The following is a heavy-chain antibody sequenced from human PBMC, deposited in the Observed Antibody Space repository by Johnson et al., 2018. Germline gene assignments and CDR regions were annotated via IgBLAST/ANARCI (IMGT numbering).Heavy chain of an antibody. CDR3: ARVRSHAFDI. CDR1: GFTFSDDY. Sequence: VQLLETGGGLVKPGGSLRLSCAASGFTFSDDYMNWIRQAPGKGLEWVSYISSSGNIIYYVDSVKGRFTISRDNAKNSLYLQMNSLRADDTAVYYCARVRSHAFDIWGQGTMVIVSS. CDR2: ISSSGNII. J-gene: IGHJ3*02. D-gene: IGHD3-10*01. V-gene: IGHV3-11*01.